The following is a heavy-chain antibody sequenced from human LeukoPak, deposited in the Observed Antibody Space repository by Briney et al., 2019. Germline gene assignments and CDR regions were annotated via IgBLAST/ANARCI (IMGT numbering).Heavy chain of an antibody. Sequence: PGGSLRLSCAASGFTFSNYEMNWVRQAPGKGLEWVSYISSVGSTIYYADSVKGRFTISRDNAKNSLYLQMNSLRAEDTAVYYCARGPLLYYDILTGYYPDFDYWGQGALVTVSS. D-gene: IGHD3-9*01. CDR2: ISSVGSTI. V-gene: IGHV3-48*03. CDR1: GFTFSNYE. J-gene: IGHJ4*02. CDR3: ARGPLLYYDILTGYYPDFDY.